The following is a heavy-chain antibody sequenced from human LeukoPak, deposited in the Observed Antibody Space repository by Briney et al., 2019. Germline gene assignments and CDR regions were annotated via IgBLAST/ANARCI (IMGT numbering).Heavy chain of an antibody. Sequence: PGGSLRLSCAASGFTFSSYEMNWVRQAPGQGLEWVSYISSSGSTTYYADSVKGRFTISRDNAKNSMYLQMNSLRAEDTAVYYCARELAGGSSPLYPFDSTGQGALVTVSS. V-gene: IGHV3-48*03. D-gene: IGHD6-6*01. J-gene: IGHJ4*02. CDR3: ARELAGGSSPLYPFDS. CDR2: ISSSGSTT. CDR1: GFTFSSYE.